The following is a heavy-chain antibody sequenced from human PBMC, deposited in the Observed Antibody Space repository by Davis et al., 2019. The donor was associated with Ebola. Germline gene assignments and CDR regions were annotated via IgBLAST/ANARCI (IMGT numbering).Heavy chain of an antibody. Sequence: GESLKISCAASGFTVSSNYMSWVRQAPGKGLEWVSVIYSGGSTYYADSVKGRFTISRDNSKNTLYLQMNSLRAEDTAVYYCAKDRGICTNGVCSRDYYMDVWGKGTTVTVSS. CDR3: AKDRGICTNGVCSRDYYMDV. J-gene: IGHJ6*03. V-gene: IGHV3-53*01. CDR1: GFTVSSNY. D-gene: IGHD2-8*01. CDR2: IYSGGST.